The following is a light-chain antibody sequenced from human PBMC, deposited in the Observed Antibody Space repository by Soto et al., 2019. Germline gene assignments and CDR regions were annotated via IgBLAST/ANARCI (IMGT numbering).Light chain of an antibody. CDR2: EVT. CDR1: SSDVGYYDY. CDR3: SSYAGSNNFV. J-gene: IGLJ1*01. Sequence: QSALTQPPSASGFPGQSVTISCTGTSSDVGYYDYVSWYQQHPGKAPKLVIYEVTKRPSGVPDRVSASKSGNTASLTVSGLRAEDEADYYCSSYAGSNNFVFGSGTNLTVL. V-gene: IGLV2-8*01.